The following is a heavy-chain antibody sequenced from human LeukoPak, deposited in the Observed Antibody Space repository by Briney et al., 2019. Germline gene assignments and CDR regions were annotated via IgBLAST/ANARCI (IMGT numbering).Heavy chain of an antibody. CDR1: GGSISSYY. CDR2: IYYSGST. J-gene: IGHJ4*02. CDR3: ARGYYYDSSGYVFDY. D-gene: IGHD3-22*01. Sequence: SETLSLTCTVSGGSISSYYWNWIRQPPGKGLEWIGYIYYSGSTNYNPSLKSRVTISVDTSKNQFSLKLSSVTAADTAVYYCARGYYYDSSGYVFDYWGQGTLVTVSS. V-gene: IGHV4-59*01.